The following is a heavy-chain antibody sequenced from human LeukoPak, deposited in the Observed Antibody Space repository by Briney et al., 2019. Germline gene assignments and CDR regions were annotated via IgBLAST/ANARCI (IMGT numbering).Heavy chain of an antibody. CDR2: IHSGGSTK. V-gene: IGHV3-30*02. CDR3: AKERYSSSSLFAVTPFDY. CDR1: GFTFSNYD. Sequence: PGGSLRLSCEASGFTFSNYDMHWVRQAPGKGLEWVTFIHSGGSTKSYADSVKGRFTISRDNSRNTLYLHMNSLRVGDTAVYYCAKERYSSSSLFAVTPFDYWGQGTRITVSS. J-gene: IGHJ4*02. D-gene: IGHD6-13*01.